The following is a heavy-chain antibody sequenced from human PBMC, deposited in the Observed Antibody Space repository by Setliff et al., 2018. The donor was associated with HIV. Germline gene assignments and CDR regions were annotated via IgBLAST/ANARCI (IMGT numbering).Heavy chain of an antibody. J-gene: IGHJ4*02. V-gene: IGHV3-23*01. Sequence: SCAASGFTFSTYAMSWFRQAPGKGLEWVSSISVSGGRTNHADSVQGRFTISRDNSKNTLYVQMNSLRDEDTAVYYCARADCGDFVEYWGRGTLVTVSS. D-gene: IGHD4-17*01. CDR2: ISVSGGRT. CDR3: ARADCGDFVEY. CDR1: GFTFSTYA.